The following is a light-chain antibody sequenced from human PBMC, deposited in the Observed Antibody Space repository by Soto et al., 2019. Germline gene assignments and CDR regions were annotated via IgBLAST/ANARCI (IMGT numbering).Light chain of an antibody. V-gene: IGKV1-16*01. CDR2: AAS. Sequence: DLQMTQSPSSLSASVGDRVTITCRASQGIDTYLAWFQQKPGKAPKTLIYAASSLHSGVPSRFSGSGFGTDFTLTISSLHPEDFATYYCQHYNGYPQTFGQGTRLDIK. CDR3: QHYNGYPQT. CDR1: QGIDTY. J-gene: IGKJ5*01.